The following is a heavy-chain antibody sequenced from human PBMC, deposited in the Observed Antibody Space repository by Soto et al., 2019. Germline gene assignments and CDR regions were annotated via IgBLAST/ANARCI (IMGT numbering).Heavy chain of an antibody. CDR1: GYTFTGYY. J-gene: IGHJ6*02. D-gene: IGHD3-10*01. V-gene: IGHV1-69*13. CDR3: ASSEYNHSFGESHPVSPVAPPRTYYYYYGMVV. Sequence: GASVKVSCKASGYTFTGYYMHWVRQAPGQGLEWMGGIIPIFGTANYAQKFQGRVTITADESTSTAYMELSSLRSEDTAVYYCASSEYNHSFGESHPVSPVAPPRTYYYYYGMVVWGQGTTVTVSS. CDR2: IIPIFGTA.